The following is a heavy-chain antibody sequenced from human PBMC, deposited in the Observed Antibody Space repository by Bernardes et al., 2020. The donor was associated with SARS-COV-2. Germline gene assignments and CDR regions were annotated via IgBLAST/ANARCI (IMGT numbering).Heavy chain of an antibody. CDR2: ISSSSSTI. CDR1: GFTFSSYS. D-gene: IGHD3-3*01. J-gene: IGHJ4*02. Sequence: GGSLRRSCAASGFTFSSYSMNWVRQAPGKGLEWVSYISSSSSTIYYADSVKGRFTISRDNAKNSLYLQMNSLRAEDTAVYYCATPDFWSGYYNVYWGQGTLVTVSS. CDR3: ATPDFWSGYYNVY. V-gene: IGHV3-48*04.